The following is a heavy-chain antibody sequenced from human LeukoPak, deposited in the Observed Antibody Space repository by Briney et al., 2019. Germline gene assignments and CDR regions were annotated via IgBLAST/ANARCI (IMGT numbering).Heavy chain of an antibody. D-gene: IGHD3-10*01. CDR2: INHSGST. Sequence: SETLSLTCAVYGGSFSGYYWSWIRQPPGKGLEWIGEINHSGSTNYNPSLKSRVTISVDTSKNQFSLKLSSVTAADTAVYYCARGCRTGYYGSGSYSRYNWFDPWGQGTLVTVSS. V-gene: IGHV4-34*01. CDR1: GGSFSGYY. CDR3: ARGCRTGYYGSGSYSRYNWFDP. J-gene: IGHJ5*02.